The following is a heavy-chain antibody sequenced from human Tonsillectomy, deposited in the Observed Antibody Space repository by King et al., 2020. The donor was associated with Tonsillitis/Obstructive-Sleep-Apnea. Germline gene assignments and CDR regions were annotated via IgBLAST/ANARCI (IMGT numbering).Heavy chain of an antibody. D-gene: IGHD1-1*01. CDR3: ARGSGQQLEIYYFYYYMDV. CDR2: TYYRSKWYS. Sequence: VQLQQSGPGLVKPSQTLSLTCAISGDSVSSNSAAWNWIRQSPSRGLEWLGRTYYRSKWYSDYAVSVKSRITINPDTSKNQFSLQLKSVTPEDTAVYYCARGSGQQLEIYYFYYYMDVWGKGTTVTVSS. V-gene: IGHV6-1*01. J-gene: IGHJ6*03. CDR1: GDSVSSNSAA.